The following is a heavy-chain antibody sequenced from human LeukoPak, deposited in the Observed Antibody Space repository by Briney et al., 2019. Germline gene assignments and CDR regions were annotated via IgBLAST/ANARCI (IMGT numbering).Heavy chain of an antibody. CDR2: IYYSGST. V-gene: IGHV4-61*01. CDR1: GGSVSSGSYY. J-gene: IGHJ4*02. D-gene: IGHD6-19*01. CDR3: ARVRYSSGWYEDY. Sequence: SSETLSPTCTVSGGSVSSGSYYWSWIRQPPGKGLEWIGYIYYSGSTRYNPSLKSRVTISVDTSKNQFSLKLSSVTAADTAVYYCARVRYSSGWYEDYWGQGTLVTVSS.